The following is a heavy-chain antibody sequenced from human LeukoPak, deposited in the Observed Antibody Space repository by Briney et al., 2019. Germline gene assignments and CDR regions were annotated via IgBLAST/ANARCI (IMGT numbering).Heavy chain of an antibody. J-gene: IGHJ4*01. Sequence: GRSLRLSCAATGVTFSNYAIDWGREAPGKGLEWVAFISDGGTRRHYADSVKGRFTSSRDNSKNTLYLQMNSLRDEATAVYYCATSESYYLEYWGHGTLVTVSS. CDR2: ISDGGTRR. CDR1: GVTFSNYA. D-gene: IGHD1-26*01. CDR3: ATSESYYLEY. V-gene: IGHV3-30-3*02.